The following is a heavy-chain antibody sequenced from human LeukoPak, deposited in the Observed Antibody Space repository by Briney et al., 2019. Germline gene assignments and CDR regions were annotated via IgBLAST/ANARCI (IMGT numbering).Heavy chain of an antibody. V-gene: IGHV1-8*01. CDR1: GYTFTSYD. CDR3: ARGASDFWSGYVNWFDP. CDR2: WNPNSGNT. D-gene: IGHD3-3*01. Sequence: ASVKVSCKSSGYTFTSYDINWVRQATGQGLEGREGWNPNSGNTGYAQKFQGRVTMTRNTSISTAYMELSSLRSEDTAVYYCARGASDFWSGYVNWFDPWGQGTLVTVSS. J-gene: IGHJ5*02.